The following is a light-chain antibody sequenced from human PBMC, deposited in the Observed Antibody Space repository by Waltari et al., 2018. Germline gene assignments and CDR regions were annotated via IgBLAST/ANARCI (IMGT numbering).Light chain of an antibody. CDR1: SSDVGGYNY. J-gene: IGLJ1*01. CDR2: EVN. CDR3: SSYASSSTLLYV. V-gene: IGLV2-14*01. Sequence: QSALTQPASVSGSPGQSITISCTGTSSDVGGYNYVPWYQQHPGKAPKLMIYEVNNRPSGVSNRFSGSKSGNTASLTISGLQAEDEADYYCSSYASSSTLLYVFGPGTRVTVL.